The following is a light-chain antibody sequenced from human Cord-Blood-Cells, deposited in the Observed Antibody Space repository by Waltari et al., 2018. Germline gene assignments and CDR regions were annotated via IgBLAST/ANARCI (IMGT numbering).Light chain of an antibody. J-gene: IGKJ2*01. CDR3: QQYNNWPLYT. V-gene: IGKV3-15*01. Sequence: EIVMPQSPATLSVSPGERATLSCRASQSVSSNLAWYQQKPGQAPRLLISGASTRATGIPARFSGSGSGTEFTLTISSLQSEDCAVYYCQQYNNWPLYTFGQGTKLEIK. CDR2: GAS. CDR1: QSVSSN.